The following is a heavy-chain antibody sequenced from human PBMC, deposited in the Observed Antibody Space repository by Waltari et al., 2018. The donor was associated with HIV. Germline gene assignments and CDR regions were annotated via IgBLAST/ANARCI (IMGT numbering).Heavy chain of an antibody. V-gene: IGHV4-39*01. Sequence: QLHLQESGPGLVKPPETLSLTCTVSGGSIRSSSHYWGWVRQAPGKGLEWIGSRYYTGTTHYNPSLKSRVSMSVDTSNIQFSLNLDSVTAADTALYYCARLSETGGITFGSAFDIWGQGTMVTASS. J-gene: IGHJ3*02. CDR2: RYYTGTT. D-gene: IGHD2-8*02. CDR3: ARLSETGGITFGSAFDI. CDR1: GGSIRSSSHY.